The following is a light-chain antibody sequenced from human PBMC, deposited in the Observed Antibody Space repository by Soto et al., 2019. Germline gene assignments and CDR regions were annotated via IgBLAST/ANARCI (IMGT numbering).Light chain of an antibody. CDR3: LQPLQTPWT. J-gene: IGKJ1*01. V-gene: IGKV2-28*01. CDR1: QSLLHTNGYNY. Sequence: DIVMTQSPLSLPVTPGEPASISCRSSQSLLHTNGYNYLDWYLQRPGQSPQLLIYLGSNRASGVPDRFSGSGSGTDFTLKISRVEPEDVGFYYCLQPLQTPWTFGQGTKVEIK. CDR2: LGS.